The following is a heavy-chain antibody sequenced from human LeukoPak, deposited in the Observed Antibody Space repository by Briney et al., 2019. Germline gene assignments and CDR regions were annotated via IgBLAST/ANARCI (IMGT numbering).Heavy chain of an antibody. D-gene: IGHD6-19*01. CDR3: AKDPLWLVRGDYFDY. CDR1: GFTFSSYW. Sequence: PGGSLRLSCAASGFTFSSYWMSWVRQAPGKGLEWVSAISGSGGSTYYADSVKGRFTISRDNSKNTLYLQMNSLRAEDTAVYYCAKDPLWLVRGDYFDYWGQGTLVTVSS. J-gene: IGHJ4*02. CDR2: ISGSGGST. V-gene: IGHV3-23*01.